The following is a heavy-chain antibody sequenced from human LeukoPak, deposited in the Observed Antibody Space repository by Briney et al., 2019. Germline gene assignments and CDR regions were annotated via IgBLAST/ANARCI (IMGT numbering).Heavy chain of an antibody. V-gene: IGHV4-39*01. D-gene: IGHD3-10*01. J-gene: IGHJ4*02. Sequence: SETLSLTCSVSGVSISAYYWGWIRQPPGKGLEWIGNIYYSGSTYHNPSLKSRVTISVDTSKNQFSLKVTSVTAADSAIYYCARHVDGVGNDYWGQGTLVTVSS. CDR3: ARHVDGVGNDY. CDR2: IYYSGST. CDR1: GVSISAYY.